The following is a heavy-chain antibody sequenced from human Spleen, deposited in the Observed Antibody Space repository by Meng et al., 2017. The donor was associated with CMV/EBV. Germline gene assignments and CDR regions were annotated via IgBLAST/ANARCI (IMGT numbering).Heavy chain of an antibody. V-gene: IGHV3-23*01. D-gene: IGHD2-2*01. CDR1: TFSSYW. Sequence: TFSSYWMSWVRQAPGKGLEWVSAISGSGGSTYYADSVKGRFTISRDNSKNTLYLQMNSLRAEDTAVYYCASLCSSTSCYMSGNWFDPWGQGTLVTVSS. CDR3: ASLCSSTSCYMSGNWFDP. J-gene: IGHJ5*02. CDR2: ISGSGGST.